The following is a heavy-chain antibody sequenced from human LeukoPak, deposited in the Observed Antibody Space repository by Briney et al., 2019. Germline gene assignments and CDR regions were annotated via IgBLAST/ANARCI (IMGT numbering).Heavy chain of an antibody. CDR2: INTNTGNP. CDR3: ARRILGYCSSTSCYISYYYGMDV. V-gene: IGHV7-4-1*02. D-gene: IGHD2-2*02. Sequence: ASVKVSCKASGYTFTSYAMNWVRQAPGQGLEWMGWINTNTGNPTYAQGFTGRFVFSLDTSVSTAYLQISSLKAEDTAVYYCARRILGYCSSTSCYISYYYGMDVWGQGTTVTVSS. J-gene: IGHJ6*02. CDR1: GYTFTSYA.